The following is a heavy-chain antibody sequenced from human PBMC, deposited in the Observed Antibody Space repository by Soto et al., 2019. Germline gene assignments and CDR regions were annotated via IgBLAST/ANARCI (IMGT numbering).Heavy chain of an antibody. V-gene: IGHV3-74*01. Sequence: GGSLRLSCAASGFTFSNYWMHWVRQAPGKGLVCVSRISSDESSTTCADSVKGRFTISRDNAKNTLYLQMNSLRAEDTAVYYCAKARARAVALLYYGMDVWGQGTTVTVSS. J-gene: IGHJ6*02. CDR1: GFTFSNYW. CDR2: ISSDESST. D-gene: IGHD6-19*01. CDR3: AKARARAVALLYYGMDV.